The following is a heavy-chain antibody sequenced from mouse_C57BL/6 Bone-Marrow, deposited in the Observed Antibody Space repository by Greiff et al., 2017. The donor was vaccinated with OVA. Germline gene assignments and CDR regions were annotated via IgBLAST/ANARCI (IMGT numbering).Heavy chain of an antibody. J-gene: IGHJ4*01. V-gene: IGHV1-64*01. CDR3: ARDAGMGY. CDR1: GYTFTSYW. CDR2: IHPNSGST. Sequence: QVRLQQPGAELVKPGASVKLSCKASGYTFTSYWMHWVKQRPGQGLEWIGMIHPNSGSTNYNEKFKSKATLTVDKSSSTAYMHLRSLTSEDSAVYYCARDAGMGYWGQGNAVTVSA.